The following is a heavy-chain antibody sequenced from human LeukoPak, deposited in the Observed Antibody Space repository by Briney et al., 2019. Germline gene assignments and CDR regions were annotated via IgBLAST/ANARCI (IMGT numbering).Heavy chain of an antibody. CDR2: IYPGNSDT. CDR3: ARLPYCGGDCYPNWFDP. CDR1: GYILTNNW. J-gene: IGHJ5*02. Sequence: GESLKISCKVSGYILTNNWIGWVRQVPGKGLELMGIIYPGNSDTRYSPSFQGQVTISADKSISTAYLQWNSLKASDTAMYYCARLPYCGGDCYPNWFDPWGQGTLVTVSS. D-gene: IGHD2-21*02. V-gene: IGHV5-51*01.